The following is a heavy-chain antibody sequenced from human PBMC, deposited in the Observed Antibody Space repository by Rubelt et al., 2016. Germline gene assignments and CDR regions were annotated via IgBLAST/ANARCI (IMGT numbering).Heavy chain of an antibody. CDR2: ISGSGGST. J-gene: IGHJ4*02. CDR3: AKDGKWFGELFSFDY. CDR1: GFTFSSYW. V-gene: IGHV3-23*01. D-gene: IGHD3-10*01. Sequence: GSGGGVVQPGGSLRLSCAASGFTFSSYWMSWVRQAPGKGLEWVSAISGSGGSTYYADSVKGRFTISRDNSKNTLYLQMNSPRAEDTAVYYCAKDGKWFGELFSFDYWGQGTLVTVSS.